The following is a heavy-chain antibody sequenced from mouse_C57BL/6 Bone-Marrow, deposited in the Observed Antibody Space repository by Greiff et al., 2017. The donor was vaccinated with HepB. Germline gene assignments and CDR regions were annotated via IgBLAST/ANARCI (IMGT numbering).Heavy chain of an antibody. D-gene: IGHD2-3*01. V-gene: IGHV1-81*01. CDR2: IYPRSGNT. J-gene: IGHJ3*01. CDR1: GYTFTSYG. Sequence: QVQLQQSGAELARPGASVKLSCKASGYTFTSYGISWVKQRTGQGLEWIGEIYPRSGNTYYNEKFKGKATLTADKSSSTAYMELRSLTSEDSAVYFCARGRLLRLAWFAYWGQGTLVTVSA. CDR3: ARGRLLRLAWFAY.